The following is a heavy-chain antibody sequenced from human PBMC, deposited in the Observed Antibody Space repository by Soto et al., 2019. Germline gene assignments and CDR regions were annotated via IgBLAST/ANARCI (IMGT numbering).Heavy chain of an antibody. CDR1: GGSISSYY. Sequence: QVQLQESGPGLVKPSETLSLTCTVSGGSISSYYWSWIRQPPGKGLEWIGYIYYSGSTNYNPSLKGRLTISVDTSKNPFSLKLSSVTAADTAVYYCAREVFYGYGNLGWFDPWGQGTLVTVSS. V-gene: IGHV4-59*01. CDR3: AREVFYGYGNLGWFDP. J-gene: IGHJ5*02. CDR2: IYYSGST. D-gene: IGHD5-12*01.